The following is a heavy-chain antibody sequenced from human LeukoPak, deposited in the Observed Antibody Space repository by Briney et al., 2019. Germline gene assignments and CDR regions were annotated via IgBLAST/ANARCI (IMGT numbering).Heavy chain of an antibody. CDR3: ARTSIQGGWFDP. Sequence: SETLSLTCTVSGYSISSGYYWGWIRQPPGKGLEWIGSIYHSGSTYYNPSLKSRVTISVDTSKNQFSLKLSSVTAADTAVYYCARTSIQGGWFDPWGQGTLVTVSS. V-gene: IGHV4-38-2*02. J-gene: IGHJ5*02. CDR1: GYSISSGYY. D-gene: IGHD2-15*01. CDR2: IYHSGST.